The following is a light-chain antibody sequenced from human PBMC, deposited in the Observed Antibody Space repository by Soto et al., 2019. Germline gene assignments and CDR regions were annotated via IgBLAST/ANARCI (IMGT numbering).Light chain of an antibody. CDR3: QQLNSYLT. CDR2: AAS. CDR1: QGISSY. V-gene: IGKV1-9*01. Sequence: DIQLSQSPAFRYASVGDRVTITCRASQGISSYLAWYQQKPGKAPKLLIYAASTLQSGVPSRFSGSGSGTEFTLTISSLQPEDFATYYCQQLNSYLTFGGGTKVDI. J-gene: IGKJ4*01.